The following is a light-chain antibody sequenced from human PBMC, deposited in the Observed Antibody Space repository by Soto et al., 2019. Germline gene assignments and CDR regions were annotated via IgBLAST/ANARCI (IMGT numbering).Light chain of an antibody. Sequence: EIVLTQSPGTLSLSPGERATLSCRASQSVSGSSLAWYQQRSGQAPRLLIYGASSRATGIPDRFSASGSGTDFTLTISRLESEDSAVYYCQHYGSSPGLTFGGGTKVDIK. CDR1: QSVSGSS. J-gene: IGKJ4*01. CDR2: GAS. CDR3: QHYGSSPGLT. V-gene: IGKV3-20*01.